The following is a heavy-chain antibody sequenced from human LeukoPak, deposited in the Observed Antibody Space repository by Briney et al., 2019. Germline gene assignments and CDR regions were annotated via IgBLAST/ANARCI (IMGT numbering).Heavy chain of an antibody. CDR3: ARDRGLQYPYNWFDP. Sequence: ASVKVSCKASGYTFTGYYMHWVRQAPGQGLEWMGIINPSGGSTSYAQKFQGRVTMTRDTSTSTVYMELSRLRSEDTAVYYCARDRGLQYPYNWFDPWGQGTLVTVSS. J-gene: IGHJ5*02. V-gene: IGHV1-46*01. CDR2: INPSGGST. D-gene: IGHD4-11*01. CDR1: GYTFTGYY.